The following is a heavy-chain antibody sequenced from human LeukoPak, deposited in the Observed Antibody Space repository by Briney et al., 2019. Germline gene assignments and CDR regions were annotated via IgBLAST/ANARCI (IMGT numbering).Heavy chain of an antibody. Sequence: GASVKVSCKASGYTFTSYDINWVRQATGQGLEWMGIINPSGGSTSYAQKFQGRVTMTRDTSTSTVYMELSSLRSEDTAVYYCARTPGSYGVYFDYWGQGTLVTVSS. CDR1: GYTFTSYD. D-gene: IGHD1-26*01. J-gene: IGHJ4*02. V-gene: IGHV1-46*01. CDR2: INPSGGST. CDR3: ARTPGSYGVYFDY.